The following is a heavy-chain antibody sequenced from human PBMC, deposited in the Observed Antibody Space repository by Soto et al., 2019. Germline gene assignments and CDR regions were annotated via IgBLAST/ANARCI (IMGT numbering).Heavy chain of an antibody. Sequence: SETLSLTCTGSGGAISSSSYYWGWIRQPPGKGLEWMGSIYYSGSTYYNPSLKSRVTIAVDTSKSQFALKLSSVTAADTAVYYCTCIFSGGYGYGFYYYGMDVWGQGNTVT. CDR3: TCIFSGGYGYGFYYYGMDV. CDR2: IYYSGST. J-gene: IGHJ6*02. D-gene: IGHD5-18*01. CDR1: GGAISSSSYY. V-gene: IGHV4-39*01.